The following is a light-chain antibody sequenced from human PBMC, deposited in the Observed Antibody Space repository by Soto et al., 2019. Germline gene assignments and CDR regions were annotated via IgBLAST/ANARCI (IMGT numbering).Light chain of an antibody. CDR3: AAWDDSLNGLLV. CDR2: SNN. Sequence: QPVLTQPPSASGTPGQRVTISCSGSSSNIGSNTVNWYQQLPGTAPKLLIYSNNQRPSGVPDRFSGSKSGTSASLAISGLQSEDEADYYCAAWDDSLNGLLVFGGGTKLTVL. V-gene: IGLV1-44*01. J-gene: IGLJ2*01. CDR1: SSNIGSNT.